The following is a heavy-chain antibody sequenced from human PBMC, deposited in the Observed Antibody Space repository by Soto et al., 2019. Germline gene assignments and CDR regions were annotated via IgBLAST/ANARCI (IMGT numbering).Heavy chain of an antibody. CDR2: INPSGGST. CDR3: ARAGGAMVRGVKYYYYGMDV. CDR1: GYTFTSYY. D-gene: IGHD3-10*01. J-gene: IGHJ6*02. V-gene: IGHV1-46*01. Sequence: QVQLVQSGAEVKKPGASVKVSCKASGYTFTSYYMHWVRQAPGQGLEWMGIINPSGGSTSYAQKFQGSVTMTRDTSTSTVYMELSSLRSEDTAVYYCARAGGAMVRGVKYYYYGMDVWGQGTTVTVSS.